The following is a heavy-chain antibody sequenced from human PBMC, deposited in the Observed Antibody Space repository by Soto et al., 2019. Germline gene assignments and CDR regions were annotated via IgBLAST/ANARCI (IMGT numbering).Heavy chain of an antibody. CDR1: GGSIRSCVYY. Sequence: QVQLQESGPGLVKPSQTLSLTCSVSGGSIRSCVYYWSWIRQHPGKGLEWIGYIYYSGSTYYNPSLKSRDTISVVTSKNQFSLNLSSGTAADTAVYYCARKPVIWGQGTLVTVSS. V-gene: IGHV4-31*03. D-gene: IGHD3-10*01. J-gene: IGHJ1*01. CDR2: IYYSGST. CDR3: ARKPVI.